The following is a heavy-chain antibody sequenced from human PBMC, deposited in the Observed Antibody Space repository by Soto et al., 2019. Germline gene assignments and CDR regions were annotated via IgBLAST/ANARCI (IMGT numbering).Heavy chain of an antibody. CDR2: IHCSGST. CDR3: AGYRFSGSKRSKFDF. CDR1: CVTISSGAYY. D-gene: IGHD6-13*01. Sequence: LSLTCTVACVTISSGAYYWSWIRQPPGKGLGWIGNIHCSGSTYYSPSLKSRVAISLDTSKNQFSLRLSSVTAADTAVYYGAGYRFSGSKRSKFDFWGQGSLVTVS. J-gene: IGHJ4*02. V-gene: IGHV4-31*03.